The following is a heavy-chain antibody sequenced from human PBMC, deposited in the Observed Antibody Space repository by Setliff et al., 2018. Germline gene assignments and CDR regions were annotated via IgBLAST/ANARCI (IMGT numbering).Heavy chain of an antibody. Sequence: ASVKVSCKASGGTFRSDGFNWVRQAPGQGLEWMGMIIPVFRTAKYAQRFQGRVTITADESTTTAYMELSSLRVEDTAVYYCARGKMDVVAVAGKYCVMDVWGQGTTVTVSS. D-gene: IGHD6-19*01. CDR2: IIPVFRTA. CDR3: ARGKMDVVAVAGKYCVMDV. V-gene: IGHV1-69*13. J-gene: IGHJ6*02. CDR1: GGTFRSDG.